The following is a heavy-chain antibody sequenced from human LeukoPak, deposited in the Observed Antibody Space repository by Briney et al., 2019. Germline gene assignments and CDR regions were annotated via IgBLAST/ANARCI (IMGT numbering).Heavy chain of an antibody. Sequence: PGRSLRLSCAASGFTFSSYGVHWVRQAPGKGLEWVAVISYDGSNKYYADSVKGRFTISRDNSKNTLYLQMNSLRAEDTAVYYCAKDTGDGNWFDPWGQGTLVTVSS. V-gene: IGHV3-30*18. J-gene: IGHJ5*02. D-gene: IGHD4-11*01. CDR3: AKDTGDGNWFDP. CDR2: ISYDGSNK. CDR1: GFTFSSYG.